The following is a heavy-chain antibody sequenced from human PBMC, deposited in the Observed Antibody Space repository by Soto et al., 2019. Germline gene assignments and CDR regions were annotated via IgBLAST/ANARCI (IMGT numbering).Heavy chain of an antibody. Sequence: EVKLVESVGGLVQPGGSLRLSCAASGFTFSSYWLSWLRQAPGKGLEWVANIKEDGSEKYCVDSVKGRFTISRDNAKNSVYLQMNSPRAEDTALYYCARDRLLDYWGQGTLVTVS. V-gene: IGHV3-7*01. J-gene: IGHJ4*02. CDR2: IKEDGSEK. D-gene: IGHD3-10*01. CDR1: GFTFSSYW. CDR3: ARDRLLDY.